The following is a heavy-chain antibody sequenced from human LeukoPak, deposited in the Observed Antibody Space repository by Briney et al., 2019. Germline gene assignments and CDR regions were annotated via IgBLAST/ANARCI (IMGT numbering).Heavy chain of an antibody. Sequence: GESLKISCKGSGYSFTNYRIGWVRQMPGIGLEWMGIIYPVDSDTRYSPSFQGQVTISADKSISTAYLQWSSLKASDTAIYYCARRGAETTVVAEWGQGTMVTVSS. V-gene: IGHV5-51*01. D-gene: IGHD4-23*01. CDR1: GYSFTNYR. J-gene: IGHJ3*01. CDR3: ARRGAETTVVAE. CDR2: IYPVDSDT.